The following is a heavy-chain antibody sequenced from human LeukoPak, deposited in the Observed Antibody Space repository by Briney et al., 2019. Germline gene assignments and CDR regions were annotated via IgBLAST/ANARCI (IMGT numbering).Heavy chain of an antibody. J-gene: IGHJ5*02. CDR1: GYTFTSYG. CDR2: IIPIFGTA. V-gene: IGHV1-69*13. CDR3: AREVECGSYQRCVNNWFDP. Sequence: SVKVSCKASGYTFTSYGISWVRQAPGQGLEWMGGIIPIFGTANYAQKFQGRVTITADESTSTAYMELSSLRSEDTAVYYCAREVECGSYQRCVNNWFDPWGQGTLVTVSS. D-gene: IGHD1-26*01.